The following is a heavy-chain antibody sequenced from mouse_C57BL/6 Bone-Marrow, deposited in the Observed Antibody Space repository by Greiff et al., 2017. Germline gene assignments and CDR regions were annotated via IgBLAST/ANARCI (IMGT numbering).Heavy chain of an antibody. CDR2: TLPGSSST. CDR1: GYTFTGYW. Sequence: QVQLQQSGAELMKPGASVKLSCKATGYTFTGYWIEWVKQRPGHGLDWIGETLPGSSSTNYNEKFKGKATFTSDTSSNTAYMTLSSLTTEESAIYYCARSANYYSSSLVFDYWGQGTTLTVSS. J-gene: IGHJ2*01. D-gene: IGHD1-1*01. CDR3: ARSANYYSSSLVFDY. V-gene: IGHV1-9*01.